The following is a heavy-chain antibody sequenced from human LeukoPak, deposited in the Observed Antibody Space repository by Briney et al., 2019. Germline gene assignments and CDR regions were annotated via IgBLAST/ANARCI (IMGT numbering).Heavy chain of an antibody. CDR2: IYHSGST. CDR3: ARDSSTYYMDV. D-gene: IGHD5/OR15-5a*01. Sequence: SETLSLTCAVSGGSISSSNWWSWVRRPPGKGLEWIGEIYHSGSTNYNPSLKSRVTISVDKSKNQFSLKLSSVTAADTAMYFCARDSSTYYMDVWGKGTTVTVSS. V-gene: IGHV4-4*02. J-gene: IGHJ6*03. CDR1: GGSISSSNW.